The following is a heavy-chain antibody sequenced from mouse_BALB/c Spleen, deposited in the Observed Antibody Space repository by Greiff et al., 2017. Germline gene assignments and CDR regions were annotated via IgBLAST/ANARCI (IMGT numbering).Heavy chain of an antibody. CDR2: ISDGGSYT. D-gene: IGHD2-10*02. Sequence: EVQVVESGGGLVKPGGSLKLSCAASGFTFSDYYMYWVRQTPEKRLEWVATISDGGSYTYYPDSVKGRFTISRDNAKNNLYLQMSSLKSEDTAMYYCARSYGNYLSYFDYWGQGTTLTVSS. V-gene: IGHV5-4*02. CDR1: GFTFSDYY. CDR3: ARSYGNYLSYFDY. J-gene: IGHJ2*01.